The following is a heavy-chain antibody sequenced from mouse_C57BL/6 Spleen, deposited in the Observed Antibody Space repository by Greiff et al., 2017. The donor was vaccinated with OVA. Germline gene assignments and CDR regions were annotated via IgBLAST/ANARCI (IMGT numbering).Heavy chain of an antibody. CDR1: GFTFSSYA. V-gene: IGHV5-4*01. J-gene: IGHJ4*01. CDR2: ISDGGSYT. D-gene: IGHD2-2*01. Sequence: EVQVVESGGGLVKPGGSLKLSCAASGFTFSSYAMSWVRQTPEKRLEWVATISDGGSYTYYPDNVKGRFTISRDNAKNNLYLQMSHLKSEDTAMYYCARYGYGNYAMDYWGQGTSVTVSS. CDR3: ARYGYGNYAMDY.